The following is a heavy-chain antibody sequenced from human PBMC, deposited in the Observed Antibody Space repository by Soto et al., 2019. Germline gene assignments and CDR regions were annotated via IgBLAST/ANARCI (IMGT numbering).Heavy chain of an antibody. V-gene: IGHV1-69*01. Sequence: QVQLVQSGAEVKKPGSSVKVSCKASGGTFSSYAINWVRQAPGQGLEWMGGIIPIFGTANYAQKFQGRVTITADESTSTAYMELSSLRSEDTAVYYCARATIPRATLWWTPEGGMDVWGQGTTVTVSS. CDR1: GGTFSSYA. D-gene: IGHD2-21*01. J-gene: IGHJ6*02. CDR3: ARATIPRATLWWTPEGGMDV. CDR2: IIPIFGTA.